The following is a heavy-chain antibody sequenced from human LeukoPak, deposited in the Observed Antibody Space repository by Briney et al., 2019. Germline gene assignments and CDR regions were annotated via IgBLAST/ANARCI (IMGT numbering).Heavy chain of an antibody. Sequence: GGSLRLSCAASEVTFNRYWMSWVRQAPGKGLQWVAHIKQDGSEAHYVDSVKGRFTISRDNAKNSLSLQMNSLNVDDTGVYFCTRDALFGSGRTHLDFWGQGTLVSVSS. CDR1: EVTFNRYW. V-gene: IGHV3-7*04. J-gene: IGHJ4*02. CDR2: IKQDGSEA. CDR3: TRDALFGSGRTHLDF. D-gene: IGHD3-10*01.